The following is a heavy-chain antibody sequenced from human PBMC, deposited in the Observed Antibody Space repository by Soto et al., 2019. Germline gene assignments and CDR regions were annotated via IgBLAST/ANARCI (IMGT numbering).Heavy chain of an antibody. V-gene: IGHV4-30-4*01. CDR1: VGSISGGDYY. CDR2: IYYSGST. D-gene: IGHD5-12*01. J-gene: IGHJ4*02. CDR3: AMNPHRSNRGYDLVEY. Sequence: SETLSLTCTFSVGSISGGDYYCSWIRQPPWKGLEWIGYIYYSGSTYYNPSLKSRVTISVDTSKNQFSLKLSSVTAADTAVYYCAMNPHRSNRGYDLVEYWGQGTLVIVSS.